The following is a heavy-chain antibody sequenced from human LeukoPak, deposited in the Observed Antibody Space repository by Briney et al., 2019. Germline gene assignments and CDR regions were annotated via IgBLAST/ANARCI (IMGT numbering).Heavy chain of an antibody. Sequence: PGGSLRLSCAASGFTFSSYEMNWVRQAPGKGLEWVSYISSSGSSIYYADSVKGRFTISRDNAKNSQYLQMNSLRAEDTAVYYCARATVGLDYWGQGTLVTVSS. V-gene: IGHV3-48*03. CDR2: ISSSGSSI. CDR1: GFTFSSYE. J-gene: IGHJ4*02. CDR3: ARATVGLDY. D-gene: IGHD3/OR15-3a*01.